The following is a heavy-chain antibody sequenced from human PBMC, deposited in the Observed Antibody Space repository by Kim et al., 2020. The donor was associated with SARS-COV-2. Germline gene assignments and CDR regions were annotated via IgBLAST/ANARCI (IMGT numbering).Heavy chain of an antibody. CDR3: AREEWELRAFDY. CDR1: GYTFTSYA. Sequence: ASVKVSCKASGYTFTSYAMHWVRQAPGQRLEWMGWINAGNGNTKYSQKFQGRVTITRDTSASTAYMELSSLRSEDTAVYYCAREEWELRAFDYWGQGTLVTVSS. J-gene: IGHJ4*02. CDR2: INAGNGNT. V-gene: IGHV1-3*01. D-gene: IGHD1-26*01.